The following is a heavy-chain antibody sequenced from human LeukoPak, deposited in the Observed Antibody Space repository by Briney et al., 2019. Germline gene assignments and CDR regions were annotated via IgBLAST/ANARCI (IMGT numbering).Heavy chain of an antibody. J-gene: IGHJ4*02. CDR2: IYSGGST. CDR3: AKDHDYGGNGLFDY. D-gene: IGHD4-23*01. Sequence: GGSLRLSCAASGFTVSSNYMSWVRQAPGKGLEWVSVIYSGGSTYYADSVKGRFTISRDNSKNTLYLQMNSLRAEDTAVYYCAKDHDYGGNGLFDYWGQGTLVTVSS. V-gene: IGHV3-53*01. CDR1: GFTVSSNY.